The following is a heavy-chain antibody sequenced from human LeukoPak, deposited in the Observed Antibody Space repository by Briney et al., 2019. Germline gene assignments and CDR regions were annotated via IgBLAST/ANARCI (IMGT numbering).Heavy chain of an antibody. D-gene: IGHD3-10*01. Sequence: GGSLRLSCAASGFTFSSYGMHWVRQAPGKGLEWVAVISYDGSNKYYADSVKGRFTIPRDNSKNTLYLQMNSLRAEDTAVYYCAKDLPIYGSLGSGYFQHWGQGTLVTVSS. J-gene: IGHJ1*01. CDR1: GFTFSSYG. V-gene: IGHV3-30*18. CDR2: ISYDGSNK. CDR3: AKDLPIYGSLGSGYFQH.